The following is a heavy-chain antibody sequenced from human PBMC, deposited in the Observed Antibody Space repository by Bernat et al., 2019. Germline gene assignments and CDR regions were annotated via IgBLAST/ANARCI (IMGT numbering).Heavy chain of an antibody. CDR3: ARRAEDGGGGFEY. V-gene: IGHV3-23*01. CDR2: ISGNSDGT. Sequence: EVQLLEAGGGLVQPGGSLKLSCAASGFSFSSYGMYWVRQAPGKGLEWISGISGNSDGTYYADSVKGRFTISRDNSRETLYLQMSSLTGEDTAQYYCARRAEDGGGGFEYWGQGTPVTVSS. CDR1: GFSFSSYG. D-gene: IGHD2-15*01. J-gene: IGHJ4*02.